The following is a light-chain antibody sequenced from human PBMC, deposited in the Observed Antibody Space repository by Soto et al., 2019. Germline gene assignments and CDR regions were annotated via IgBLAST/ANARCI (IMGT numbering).Light chain of an antibody. CDR3: QQYNSYPLT. CDR1: QDIKTW. V-gene: IGKV1D-16*01. CDR2: AAY. J-gene: IGKJ4*01. Sequence: DVQMTQSPSSLSASVGDRVTITCCASQDIKTWLVWYQQKPEQAPKCLIYAAYGLQAGVPSRFSGSGSGTDFTLTISSLQPEDSVIYYCQQYNSYPLTFGGGT.